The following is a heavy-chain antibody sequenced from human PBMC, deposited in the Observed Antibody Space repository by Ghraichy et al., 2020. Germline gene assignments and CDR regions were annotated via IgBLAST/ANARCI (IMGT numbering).Heavy chain of an antibody. D-gene: IGHD3-10*01. J-gene: IGHJ3*02. V-gene: IGHV1-2*02. CDR3: ARDWVEWFGELLRSDAFDI. CDR2: INPNSGGT. Sequence: ASVKVSCKASGYTFTGYYMHWVRQAPGQGLEWMGWINPNSGGTNYAQKFQGRVTMTRDTSISTAYMELSRLRSDDTAVYYCARDWVEWFGELLRSDAFDIWGQGTMVTGSS. CDR1: GYTFTGYY.